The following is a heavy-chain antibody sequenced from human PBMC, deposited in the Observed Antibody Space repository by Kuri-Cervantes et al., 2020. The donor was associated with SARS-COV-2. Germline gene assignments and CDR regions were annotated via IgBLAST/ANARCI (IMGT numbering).Heavy chain of an antibody. Sequence: LSLTCAASGFTFSSHSMNWVRQAPGKGLEWVSSISSSSSYIYYADSVKGRFTISRDNAKNSLYLQMNSLRAEDTAVYYCARDVAAGRAYYYYMDVWGKGTTVTVSS. V-gene: IGHV3-21*01. D-gene: IGHD6-13*01. J-gene: IGHJ6*03. CDR2: ISSSSSYI. CDR1: GFTFSSHS. CDR3: ARDVAAGRAYYYYMDV.